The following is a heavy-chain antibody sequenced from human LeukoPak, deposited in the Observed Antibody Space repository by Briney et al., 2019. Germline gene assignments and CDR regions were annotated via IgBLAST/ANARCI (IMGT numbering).Heavy chain of an antibody. Sequence: GGSQRLSCAASGFTFSSYAMTWVRQAPGKGLEWVSAISGSGGSTYYADSVKGRFTISRDNSKNTLYVQVNSLGTEDTAAYYCAKGSYYDSSGSFYFDYWGQGTLVTVSS. V-gene: IGHV3-23*01. J-gene: IGHJ4*02. CDR3: AKGSYYDSSGSFYFDY. D-gene: IGHD3-22*01. CDR1: GFTFSSYA. CDR2: ISGSGGST.